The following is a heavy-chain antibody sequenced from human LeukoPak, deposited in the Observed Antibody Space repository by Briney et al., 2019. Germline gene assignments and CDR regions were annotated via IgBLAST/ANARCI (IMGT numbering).Heavy chain of an antibody. CDR2: INHSGST. CDR1: GGSFSSYY. V-gene: IGHV4-34*01. CDR3: ARGGPVTAILPLDY. Sequence: PSETLSLTCAVYGGSFSSYYWSWIRQPPGKGLEWIGEINHSGSTNYNPSLKSRVTISVDTSKNQFSLKLSSVTAADTAVYYCARGGPVTAILPLDYWGQGTLATVSS. J-gene: IGHJ4*02. D-gene: IGHD2-21*02.